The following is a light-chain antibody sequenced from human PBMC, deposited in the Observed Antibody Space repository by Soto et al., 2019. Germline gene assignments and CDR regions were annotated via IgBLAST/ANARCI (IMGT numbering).Light chain of an antibody. CDR3: QQYGSSQT. CDR2: GAS. CDR1: QSVSSSY. Sequence: EIVLTQSAGTLSLSPGERATLSCRASQSVSSSYLAWYQQKPGQAPRLLIYGASSRASGIPDRFSGSGSGTDFTLTVSRLEPEDFAVYYCQQYGSSQTLGKGFKVDIK. J-gene: IGKJ1*01. V-gene: IGKV3-20*01.